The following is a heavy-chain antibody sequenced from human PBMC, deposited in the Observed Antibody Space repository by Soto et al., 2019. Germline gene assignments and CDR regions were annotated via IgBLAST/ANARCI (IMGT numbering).Heavy chain of an antibody. Sequence: ASVKVSCKASGYTFTGHYIHWVRQAPEQGPEWMGEIGPESGATRYAEKFQGRVTMTLDTSITTVYMELKNLSPDDTAVYYCGRGRSGQIVVFYWGQGTPVTVS. V-gene: IGHV1-2*02. CDR1: GYTFTGHY. D-gene: IGHD1-26*01. CDR2: IGPESGAT. CDR3: GRGRSGQIVVFY. J-gene: IGHJ4*02.